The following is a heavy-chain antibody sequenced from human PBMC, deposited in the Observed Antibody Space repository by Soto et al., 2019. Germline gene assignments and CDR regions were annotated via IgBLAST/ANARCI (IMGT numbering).Heavy chain of an antibody. D-gene: IGHD2-2*02. Sequence: ASVKVSCKASGYTFTSYAMHWVRQAPGQRLEWMGWINAGNGNTKYSQKFQGRVTITRDTSASTAYMELSSLRSEDTAFYYCARGGGYCGSTSCHTYYFDYWGQGPLVTVSS. CDR2: INAGNGNT. CDR3: ARGGGYCGSTSCHTYYFDY. CDR1: GYTFTSYA. J-gene: IGHJ4*02. V-gene: IGHV1-3*01.